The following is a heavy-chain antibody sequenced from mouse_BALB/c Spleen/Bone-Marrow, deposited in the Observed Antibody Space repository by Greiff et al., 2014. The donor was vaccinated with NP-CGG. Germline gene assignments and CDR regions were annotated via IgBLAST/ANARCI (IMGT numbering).Heavy chain of an antibody. CDR2: IDPANGNT. Sequence: DVQLQESGAELVKPGASVKLSCTASGFNIKDTYMHWVKQRPEQGLEWIGRIDPANGNTKYDPKFQGKATITADTSPNTAYLQLSSLTSEDTAVYYCASYRYAWYFDVWGAGTTVTVSS. CDR1: GFNIKDTY. V-gene: IGHV14-3*02. D-gene: IGHD2-14*01. CDR3: ASYRYAWYFDV. J-gene: IGHJ1*01.